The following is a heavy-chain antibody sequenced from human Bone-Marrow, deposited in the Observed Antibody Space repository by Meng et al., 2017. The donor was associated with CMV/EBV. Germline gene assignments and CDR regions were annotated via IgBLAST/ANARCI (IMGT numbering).Heavy chain of an antibody. CDR3: ARDRGYFEG. CDR2: IYHSGST. D-gene: IGHD3-9*01. Sequence: GSLRLSCTVSGYSISSGYYWGWIRQPPGKGLEWIGSIYHSGSTYYNPSLKSRVTISVDTSKNQFSLKLSSVTAADTAVYYCARDRGYFEGWGQGTLVTVSS. V-gene: IGHV4-38-2*02. J-gene: IGHJ4*02. CDR1: GYSISSGYY.